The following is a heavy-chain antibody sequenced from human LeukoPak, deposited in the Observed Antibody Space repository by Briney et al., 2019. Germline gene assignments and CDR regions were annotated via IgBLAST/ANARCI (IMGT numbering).Heavy chain of an antibody. CDR2: ISPYNGNT. CDR3: ARSNVDTSMTQIDY. V-gene: IGHV1-18*01. CDR1: GYIFTTYS. D-gene: IGHD5-18*01. J-gene: IGHJ4*02. Sequence: ASVKVSCKTSGYIFTTYSITGVRQAPAQGLQWMGWISPYNGNTNYAHRLQDRVTLTTATSTSTAYMELRSLISDDTAVYYCARSNVDTSMTQIDYWGQGTLVTVSS.